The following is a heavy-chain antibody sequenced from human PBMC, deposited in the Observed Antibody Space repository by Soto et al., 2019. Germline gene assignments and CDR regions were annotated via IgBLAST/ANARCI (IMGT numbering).Heavy chain of an antibody. D-gene: IGHD6-13*01. Sequence: QEQLVQSGGGVVQPGRSLRLSCVASGFTFRSYDMYWVRRAPGKGLEWVTVISYDGNRKYYADSVKGRFTISRDNSKNTLYLQMDSLRPEDTAVYYCATPIAAAGASAFDIWGQGTSVTVSS. V-gene: IGHV3-30*03. CDR2: ISYDGNRK. J-gene: IGHJ3*02. CDR3: ATPIAAAGASAFDI. CDR1: GFTFRSYD.